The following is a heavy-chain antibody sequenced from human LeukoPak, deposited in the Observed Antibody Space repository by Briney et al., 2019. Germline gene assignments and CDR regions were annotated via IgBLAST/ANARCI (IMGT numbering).Heavy chain of an antibody. Sequence: GGSLRLSCAASGFTFSSSWMTWVRQAPGKGLEWVANIKEDGSEKYYVDSVKGRFTISRDNAKNSLYLQMNSLRTEDTAVYYCARDQRASPAAADYWGQGTLVTVSS. V-gene: IGHV3-7*01. CDR1: GFTFSSSW. D-gene: IGHD2-15*01. CDR2: IKEDGSEK. J-gene: IGHJ4*02. CDR3: ARDQRASPAAADY.